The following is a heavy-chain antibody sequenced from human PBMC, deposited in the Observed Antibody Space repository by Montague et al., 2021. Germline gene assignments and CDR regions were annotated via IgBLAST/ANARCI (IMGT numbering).Heavy chain of an antibody. CDR2: IFYSGNT. CDR1: GGSISSGGYY. V-gene: IGHV4-31*03. D-gene: IGHD3-10*01. CDR3: ARAEDYYGSGSYLGFDY. Sequence: TLSLTCTVSGGSISSGGYYWSWISQLPGKGLEWIGYIFYSGNTYYNPSLKSRVTISVDTSKNQFSLKLSSVTAADTAVYYCARAEDYYGSGSYLGFDYWGQGTLVTVSS. J-gene: IGHJ4*02.